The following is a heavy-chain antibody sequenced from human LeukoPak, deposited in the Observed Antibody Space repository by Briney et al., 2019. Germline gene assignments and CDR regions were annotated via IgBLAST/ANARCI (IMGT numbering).Heavy chain of an antibody. D-gene: IGHD3-10*01. CDR3: ARGNLWFGELVY. J-gene: IGHJ4*02. Sequence: GGSLRLSCEASGFTFRNYAMSWVRQAPGRGLEWVSAICKSGGSTFYADSVKGRFTISRDDAKNSLYLQMNSLRAEDTAVYYCARGNLWFGELVYWGQGTLVTVSS. V-gene: IGHV3-23*01. CDR1: GFTFRNYA. CDR2: ICKSGGST.